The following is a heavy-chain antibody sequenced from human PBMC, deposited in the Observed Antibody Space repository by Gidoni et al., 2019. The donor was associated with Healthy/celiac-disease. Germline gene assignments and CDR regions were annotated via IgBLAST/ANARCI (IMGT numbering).Heavy chain of an antibody. CDR3: ARGAAEYSGYDYDYYYGMDV. CDR1: GYSFPSYW. D-gene: IGHD5-12*01. CDR2: IYPGDSDT. V-gene: IGHV5-51*01. Sequence: EVQLVQSGAAVKKPGESLKISCKCSGYSFPSYWIGWVRQMPGKGLEWMGIIYPGDSDTRYSPSFQGQVTISADKSISTAYLQWSSLKASDTAMYYCARGAAEYSGYDYDYYYGMDVWGQGTTVTVSS. J-gene: IGHJ6*02.